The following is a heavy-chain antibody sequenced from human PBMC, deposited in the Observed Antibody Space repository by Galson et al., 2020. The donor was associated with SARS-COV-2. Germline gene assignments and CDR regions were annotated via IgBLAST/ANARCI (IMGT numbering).Heavy chain of an antibody. J-gene: IGHJ4*02. CDR3: ARVRPGYVDY. CDR2: IKQDGSDT. Sequence: QLGESLKISCVTSGFIFSNHWMTWVRQAPGRGLERVANIKQDGSDTYYEDSVKGRFTISSDNAREALYLQMNSLKADDTAVYYCARVRPGYVDYWGQGTLVTVSS. V-gene: IGHV3-7*01. CDR1: GFIFSNHW.